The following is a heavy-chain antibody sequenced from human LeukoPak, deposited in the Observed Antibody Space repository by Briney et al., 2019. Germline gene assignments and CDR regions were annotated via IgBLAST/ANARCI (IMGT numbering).Heavy chain of an antibody. CDR3: ARGGPLSFDY. Sequence: PSETLSLTCAVYGGSFSGYYWSWIRQPPGKGLEWIGEINHNGSTNYNPSLKSRVTISVDTSKNQFSLKLSSVTAADTAVYYCARGGPLSFDYWGQGTLVTVSS. CDR2: INHNGST. J-gene: IGHJ4*02. V-gene: IGHV4-34*01. CDR1: GGSFSGYY. D-gene: IGHD2-2*01.